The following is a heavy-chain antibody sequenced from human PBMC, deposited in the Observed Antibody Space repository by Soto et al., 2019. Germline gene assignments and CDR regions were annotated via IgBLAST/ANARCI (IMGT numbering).Heavy chain of an antibody. Sequence: GGSLSLSCAASGFTFSSYWMSWVRQAPGKGLEWVANIKQDGSEKYYVDSVKGRFTISRDNAKNSLYLQMNSLRAEDTAVYYCAREERDVVVVAATFYYYYYMDVWGKGTTVTVSS. CDR2: IKQDGSEK. CDR1: GFTFSSYW. D-gene: IGHD2-15*01. J-gene: IGHJ6*03. V-gene: IGHV3-7*01. CDR3: AREERDVVVVAATFYYYYYMDV.